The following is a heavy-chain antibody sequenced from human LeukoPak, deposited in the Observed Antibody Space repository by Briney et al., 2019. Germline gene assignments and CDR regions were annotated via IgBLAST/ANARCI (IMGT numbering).Heavy chain of an antibody. CDR3: ARGKRPLLWFGELLRSLLTTNWFDP. V-gene: IGHV4-34*01. J-gene: IGHJ5*02. CDR2: INHSGST. D-gene: IGHD3-10*01. Sequence: SETLSLTCAVYGGSFSGYYWSWIRQPPGKGLEWIGEINHSGSTNYNPSLKSRVTISVDTSKNQFSLKLSSVTAADTAVYYCARGKRPLLWFGELLRSLLTTNWFDPWGQGTLVTVSS. CDR1: GGSFSGYY.